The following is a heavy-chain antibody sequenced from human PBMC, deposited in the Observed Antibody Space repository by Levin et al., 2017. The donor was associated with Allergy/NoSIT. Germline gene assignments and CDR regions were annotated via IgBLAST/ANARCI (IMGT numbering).Heavy chain of an antibody. CDR2: IYSSAST. J-gene: IGHJ3*02. V-gene: IGHV4-31*03. CDR1: GGSINSVAHY. Sequence: SQTLSLTCTVSGGSINSVAHYWSWVRQHPGKGLEWIGYIYSSASTYYNPSLRSRVTVSVDTSKNQFSLRLTSVTAADTAVYFCARVEAPLSYGAEATFAFDIWGRGTLVTVSS. CDR3: ARVEAPLSYGAEATFAFDI. D-gene: IGHD4/OR15-4a*01.